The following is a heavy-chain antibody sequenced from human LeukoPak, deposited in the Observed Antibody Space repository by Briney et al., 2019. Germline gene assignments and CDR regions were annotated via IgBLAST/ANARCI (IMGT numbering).Heavy chain of an antibody. V-gene: IGHV3-48*01. Sequence: GGSLRLSCAASGFTFSSYSMNWVRQAPGKGLEWVSYISSSSSTIYYADSVKGRFTISRDNAKNSLYLQMNSLRAEDTAVYYCARGSPIWSSSSLRPYYYYYMDVWGKGTTVTVSS. D-gene: IGHD6-6*01. CDR2: ISSSSSTI. CDR3: ARGSPIWSSSSLRPYYYYYMDV. CDR1: GFTFSSYS. J-gene: IGHJ6*03.